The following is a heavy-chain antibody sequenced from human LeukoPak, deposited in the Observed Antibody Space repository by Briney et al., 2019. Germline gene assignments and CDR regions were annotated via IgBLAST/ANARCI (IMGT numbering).Heavy chain of an antibody. CDR2: IIPVFGTA. V-gene: IGHV1-69*13. CDR1: GGTFSSYA. D-gene: IGHD2-2*01. Sequence: ASVKVSCTASGGTFSSYAIRWVRQAPGQGLEWMGVIIPVFGTAYYAQKFQGRVTITADESTSTAYMELSSLRAEDTAVYYCARDRCSSTSCPYRSNYYYYGMDVWGKGTTVTVSS. CDR3: ARDRCSSTSCPYRSNYYYYGMDV. J-gene: IGHJ6*04.